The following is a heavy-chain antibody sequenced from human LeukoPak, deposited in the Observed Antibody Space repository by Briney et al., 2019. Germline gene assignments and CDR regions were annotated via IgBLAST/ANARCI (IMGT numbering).Heavy chain of an antibody. Sequence: GGSLRLSCAASGFTFDDYGMSWVRQAPGKGLEWVSGINWNGGSTGYADSVKGRFTISRDNAKNSLYLQMNSLRAEDTALYYCARVYRGTYYYDSSGYYFAFDIWGQGTMVTVSS. V-gene: IGHV3-20*04. CDR3: ARVYRGTYYYDSSGYYFAFDI. J-gene: IGHJ3*02. D-gene: IGHD3-22*01. CDR2: INWNGGST. CDR1: GFTFDDYG.